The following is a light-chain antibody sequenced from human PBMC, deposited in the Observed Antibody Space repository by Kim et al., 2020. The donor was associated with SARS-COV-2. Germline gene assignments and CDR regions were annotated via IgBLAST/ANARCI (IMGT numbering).Light chain of an antibody. V-gene: IGLV3-21*04. CDR1: NSGRKS. J-gene: IGLJ3*02. Sequence: APGKTARITGGGNNSGRKSVHWYQQKPGQAPVLVIYYDSDRPSGIPERFSGSNSGNTATLTISRVEAGDEADYYCQVWDSSSDHWVFGGGTQLTVL. CDR2: YDS. CDR3: QVWDSSSDHWV.